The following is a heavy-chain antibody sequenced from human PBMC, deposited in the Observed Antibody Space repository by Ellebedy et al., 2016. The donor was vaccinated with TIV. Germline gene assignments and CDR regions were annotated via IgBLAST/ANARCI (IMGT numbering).Heavy chain of an antibody. CDR3: ATSGELDHYYYYYMDV. D-gene: IGHD3-10*01. J-gene: IGHJ6*03. CDR1: GFTFSSCS. CDR2: ISGSGGST. Sequence: GESLKISXAASGFTFSSCSMGWVRQAPGKGLEWVSAISGSGGSTYYADSVKGRFTISRDNSKNTLYLQMNSLRAEDTAVYYCATSGELDHYYYYYMDVWGKGTTVTVSS. V-gene: IGHV3-23*01.